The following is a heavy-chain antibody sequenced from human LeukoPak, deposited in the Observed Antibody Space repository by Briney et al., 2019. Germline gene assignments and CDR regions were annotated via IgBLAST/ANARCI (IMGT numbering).Heavy chain of an antibody. CDR2: INPSSGDT. J-gene: IGHJ4*02. V-gene: IGHV1-2*02. CDR1: AYSFTDFF. Sequence: ASVKVSFTSSAYSFTDFFIHWVRQAPGQGLEWMGWINPSSGDTKYPQEFQGRVTMTGDTSISTAYMELSRLRSDDTAVYYCARDTLTYDYVWGTIDYWGQGTLVTVSS. CDR3: ARDTLTYDYVWGTIDY. D-gene: IGHD3-16*01.